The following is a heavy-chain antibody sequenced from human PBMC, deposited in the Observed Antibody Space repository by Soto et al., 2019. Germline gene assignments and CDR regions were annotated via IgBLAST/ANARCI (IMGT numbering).Heavy chain of an antibody. Sequence: EVQLVESGGGLVKPGGSLRLSCAASGFTFSSYSMNWVRQAPGKGLEWVSSISSSSSYIYYADSVKGRFTISRDNAKNSLYLQMNSLRAEDTAVYYCATRTAIFGVVEGGACWGQGTTVTVSS. CDR3: ATRTAIFGVVEGGAC. V-gene: IGHV3-21*01. J-gene: IGHJ6*02. CDR1: GFTFSSYS. D-gene: IGHD3-3*01. CDR2: ISSSSSYI.